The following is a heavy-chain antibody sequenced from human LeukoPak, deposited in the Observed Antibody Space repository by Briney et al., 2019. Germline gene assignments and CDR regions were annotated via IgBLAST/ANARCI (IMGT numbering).Heavy chain of an antibody. V-gene: IGHV3-66*02. Sequence: PGGSLRLSCAASGLTVSRNFMNWFRQAPGKGLEWVSVIYTGGNTYYADSVKGRFTIYRDNSKNTLYLQMNSLRVEDTAVYYCARQDTFDIWGQGTMVTVSS. CDR2: IYTGGNT. CDR3: ARQDTFDI. CDR1: GLTVSRNF. J-gene: IGHJ3*02.